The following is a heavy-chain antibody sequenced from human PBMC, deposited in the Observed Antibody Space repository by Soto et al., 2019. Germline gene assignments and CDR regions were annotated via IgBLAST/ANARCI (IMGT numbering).Heavy chain of an antibody. CDR3: ARDWGYRKDV. V-gene: IGHV4-31*03. Sequence: SEPLSLTCTVSGGSISSGDYYLSWIRQHPGKGLEWIGYIYYSGNTYYNPSLKSRITVSGDTSTNQFSLQLSSVTAADTAVYYCARDWGYRKDVWGQGTTVTVSS. CDR2: IYYSGNT. CDR1: GGSISSGDYY. D-gene: IGHD3-16*01. J-gene: IGHJ6*02.